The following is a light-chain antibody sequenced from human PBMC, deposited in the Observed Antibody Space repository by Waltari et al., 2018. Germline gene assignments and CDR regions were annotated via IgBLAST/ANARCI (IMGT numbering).Light chain of an antibody. CDR3: QAWDSNTVV. V-gene: IGLV3-1*01. CDR1: RLGDKF. Sequence: SYELTQPPSVSVSPGQTASITCSGDRLGDKFAFWYQQKPGQAPVLDIYEDKKRPTGIPERFSGSNSGNTATLTISETQAMDEADYYCQAWDSNTVVFGGGTKLTVL. J-gene: IGLJ2*01. CDR2: EDK.